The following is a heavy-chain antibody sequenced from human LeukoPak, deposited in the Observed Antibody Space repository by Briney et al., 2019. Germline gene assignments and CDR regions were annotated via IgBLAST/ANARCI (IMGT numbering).Heavy chain of an antibody. CDR1: GFTVSSNY. D-gene: IGHD3-22*01. CDR3: ARGITYYYDSSGYALDY. CDR2: IYSGGST. J-gene: IGHJ4*02. V-gene: IGHV3-53*01. Sequence: PGGSLRLSCAASGFTVSSNYMSWVRQAPGKGLEWVSVIYSGGSTYYADSVKGRFTISRDNSKNTLYLQMNSLRAEDTAVYYCARGITYYYDSSGYALDYWGQGTLVTVSS.